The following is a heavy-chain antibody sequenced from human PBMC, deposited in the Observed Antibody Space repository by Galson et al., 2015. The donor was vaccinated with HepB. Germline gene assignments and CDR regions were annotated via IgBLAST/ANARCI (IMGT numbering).Heavy chain of an antibody. Sequence: QSGAEVKKPGQSLKISCPTSGYNFPNYWIGWVRQVPGKGLEWMGIIHPGESDTNFSPSFQDQVTISADKSINTAYLQWSSLKVSDTAMYFCARLGGIEGATPENFDAGGPGTLVTVSS. CDR1: GYNFPNYW. J-gene: IGHJ4*02. CDR2: IHPGESDT. D-gene: IGHD1-26*01. V-gene: IGHV5-51*01. CDR3: ARLGGIEGATPENFDA.